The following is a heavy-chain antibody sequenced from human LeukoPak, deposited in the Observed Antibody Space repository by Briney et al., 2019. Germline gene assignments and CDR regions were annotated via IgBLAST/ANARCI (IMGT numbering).Heavy chain of an antibody. CDR2: IYYSGST. J-gene: IGHJ6*03. V-gene: IGHV4-59*08. CDR1: GGSISSYY. Sequence: PSETLSLTCTVSGGSISSYYWSWIRQPPGKGLEWIGYIYYSGSTNYNPSLKSRVTISVDTSKNQFSLKLSSVTAADTAVYYCAKSSGAYNYYDYMDVWGKGTTVTVSS. D-gene: IGHD3-10*01. CDR3: AKSSGAYNYYDYMDV.